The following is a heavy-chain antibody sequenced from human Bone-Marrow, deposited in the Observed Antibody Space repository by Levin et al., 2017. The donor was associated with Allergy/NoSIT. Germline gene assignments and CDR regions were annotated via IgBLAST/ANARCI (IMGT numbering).Heavy chain of an antibody. CDR3: ARENNWNYFTGENWFDP. V-gene: IGHV1-69*13. Sequence: ASVKVSCKASGGTFSSYAISWVRQAPGQGLEWMGGIIPIFGTANYAQKFQGRVTITADESTSTAYMELSSLRSEDTAVYYCARENNWNYFTGENWFDPWGQGTLVTVSS. CDR2: IIPIFGTA. J-gene: IGHJ5*02. CDR1: GGTFSSYA. D-gene: IGHD1-7*01.